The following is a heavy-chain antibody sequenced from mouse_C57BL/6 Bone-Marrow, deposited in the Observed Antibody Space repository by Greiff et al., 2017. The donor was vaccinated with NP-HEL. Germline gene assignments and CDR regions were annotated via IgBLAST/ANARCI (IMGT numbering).Heavy chain of an antibody. CDR2: ISDGGSYT. Sequence: EVKVVESGGGLVKPGGSLKLSCAASGFTFSSYAMSWVRQTPEKRLEWVATISDGGSYTYYPDNVKGRFTISRDNAKNNLYLQMSHLKSEDTAMYYCARDGIYYDYDGGGFDYWGQGTTLTVSS. CDR3: ARDGIYYDYDGGGFDY. CDR1: GFTFSSYA. J-gene: IGHJ2*01. D-gene: IGHD2-4*01. V-gene: IGHV5-4*03.